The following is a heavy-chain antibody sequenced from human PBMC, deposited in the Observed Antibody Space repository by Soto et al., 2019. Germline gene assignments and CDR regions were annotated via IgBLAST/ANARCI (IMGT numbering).Heavy chain of an antibody. V-gene: IGHV3-21*01. CDR2: ISYGGSNE. CDR3: WTGRSVGGNYQNYFDY. Sequence: WGSLRLSCAASGFTFSSYSMNLVRQAPGKGLEWVAAISYGGSNEYYADSVKGRFTISRDKAKNTLDLQMNSLRAEDTAVYYFWTGRSVGGNYQNYFDYWGQGSLVTVSS. D-gene: IGHD3-22*01. CDR1: GFTFSSYS. J-gene: IGHJ4*02.